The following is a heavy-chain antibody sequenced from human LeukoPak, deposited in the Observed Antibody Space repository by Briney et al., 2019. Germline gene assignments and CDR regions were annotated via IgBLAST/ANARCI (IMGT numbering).Heavy chain of an antibody. J-gene: IGHJ4*02. D-gene: IGHD2-15*01. CDR1: GFSFTNHW. V-gene: IGHV3-74*03. CDR3: ARDAAGLDY. CDR2: INYYGTTT. Sequence: PRGSLRLSCAASGFSFTNHWMHWVRQAPGKGLVWVSRINYYGTTTMYADSVKGRFTISRDNAKNTLYLQMNSLRAEDTAVYYRARDAAGLDYWGQGTLVTVSS.